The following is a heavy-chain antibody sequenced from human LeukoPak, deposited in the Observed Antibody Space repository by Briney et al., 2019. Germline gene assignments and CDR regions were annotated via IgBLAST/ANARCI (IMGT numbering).Heavy chain of an antibody. V-gene: IGHV3-7*01. D-gene: IGHD3-16*01. J-gene: IGHJ4*02. Sequence: GGSLRLSCVASGFTFSISWVTWVRQAPGKGLEWVANVDKHGSGKYYIDSVKGRFAISRDYASNSVFLQMSSLRAEDTSVYYCARDGGWGYYDLWGQGTPVTVSS. CDR1: GFTFSISW. CDR3: ARDGGWGYYDL. CDR2: VDKHGSGK.